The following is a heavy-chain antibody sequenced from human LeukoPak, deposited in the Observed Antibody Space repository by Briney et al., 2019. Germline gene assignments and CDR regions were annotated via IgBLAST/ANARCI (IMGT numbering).Heavy chain of an antibody. J-gene: IGHJ4*02. Sequence: GGSLRLSCAASGFTFSDYYMSWIRQAPGKGLEWISYIISSGSVMHYADSVKGRFTISRDNAKNSLSLQMNSLRAEDTAVYYCARDILGRDGYRYYDYWGQGTLVTVSS. CDR1: GFTFSDYY. CDR3: ARDILGRDGYRYYDY. CDR2: IISSGSVM. D-gene: IGHD5-24*01. V-gene: IGHV3-11*01.